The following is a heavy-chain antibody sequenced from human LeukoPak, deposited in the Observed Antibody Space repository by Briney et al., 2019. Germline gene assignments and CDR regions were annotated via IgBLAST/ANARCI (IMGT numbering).Heavy chain of an antibody. CDR1: GYSISSGYY. D-gene: IGHD3-22*01. CDR3: ARVGVYDSSGDLYYFDY. J-gene: IGHJ4*02. Sequence: SETLSLTCTVSGYSISSGYYWGWIRQPPGKGLEWIGSIYHSGSTYYNPSLKSRVTISVDTSKNQFSLKLTSVTAADTAVYYCARVGVYDSSGDLYYFDYWGQGTLVTVSS. CDR2: IYHSGST. V-gene: IGHV4-38-2*02.